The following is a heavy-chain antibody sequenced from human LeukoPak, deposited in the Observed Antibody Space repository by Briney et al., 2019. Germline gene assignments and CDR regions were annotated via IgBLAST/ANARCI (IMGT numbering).Heavy chain of an antibody. CDR3: AKETVVVVAATPDAFDI. CDR1: GFTFSNYG. J-gene: IGHJ3*02. D-gene: IGHD2-15*01. CDR2: ISYDGSIK. Sequence: GRSLRLSCAASGFTFSNYGMQWVRQAPGKGLEWVAVISYDGSIKYYADSVKGRFTISRDSSKNTLYLEMNSLRAEDTAVYYCAKETVVVVAATPDAFDIWGQGTMVTVSS. V-gene: IGHV3-30*18.